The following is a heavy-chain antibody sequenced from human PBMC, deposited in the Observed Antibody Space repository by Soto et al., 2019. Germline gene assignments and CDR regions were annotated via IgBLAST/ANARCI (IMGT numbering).Heavy chain of an antibody. J-gene: IGHJ6*02. CDR3: TKRRNVLRFLEWSSGMEV. CDR2: ISDDGSNK. D-gene: IGHD3-3*01. CDR1: GFTFSNYG. Sequence: GCRRLSCAACGFTFSNYGMHWVRRSPGKWLEWVAFISDDGSNKYYADSMKGRFTMSRDNSKRTLYLQMSSLRVEDTAVYYCTKRRNVLRFLEWSSGMEVWGQGSTVTVSS. V-gene: IGHV3-30*18.